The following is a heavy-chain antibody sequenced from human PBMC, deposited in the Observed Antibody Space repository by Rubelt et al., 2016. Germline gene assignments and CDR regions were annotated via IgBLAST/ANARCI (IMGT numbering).Heavy chain of an antibody. CDR3: ASRGRYYGSGSYPPRTGIVDY. CDR1: GGSFSGYY. V-gene: IGHV4-34*01. D-gene: IGHD3-10*01. CDR2: INHSGST. Sequence: QVQLQQWGAGLLKPSETLSLTCAVYGGSFSGYYWSWIRQPPGKGLEGIGGINHSGSTNYNPSLKSRVTKSVETSRNQFSRKLSSVTAADTAVYYCASRGRYYGSGSYPPRTGIVDYWGQGTLVTVSS. J-gene: IGHJ4*02.